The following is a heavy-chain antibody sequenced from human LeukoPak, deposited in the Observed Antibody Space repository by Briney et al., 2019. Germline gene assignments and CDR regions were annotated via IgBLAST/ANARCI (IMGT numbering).Heavy chain of an antibody. CDR3: ARAAIVALGY. CDR1: GGSFSGYY. D-gene: IGHD3-22*01. Sequence: SETLSLTCAAYGGSFSGYYWSWIRQPPGKGLEWIGEINHSGSTNYNPSLKSRVTISVDTSKNQFSLKLSSVTAADTAVYYCARAAIVALGYWGQGTLVTVSS. J-gene: IGHJ4*02. CDR2: INHSGST. V-gene: IGHV4-34*01.